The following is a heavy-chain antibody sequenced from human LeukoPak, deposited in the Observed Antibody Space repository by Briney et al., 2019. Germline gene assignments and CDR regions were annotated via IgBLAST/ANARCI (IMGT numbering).Heavy chain of an antibody. CDR2: IYPGDSDT. CDR1: GYSFTNSW. V-gene: IGHV5-51*01. D-gene: IGHD3-22*01. CDR3: ARRLISGYYYYFDY. Sequence: GESLKISCKGSGYSFTNSWIAWVRQMPGKGLEWMGIIYPGDSDTKYSPSFQGQVTISADKSIGTAYLQWSGLKASDTAMYYCARRLISGYYYYFDYWGQGTLVTVSS. J-gene: IGHJ4*02.